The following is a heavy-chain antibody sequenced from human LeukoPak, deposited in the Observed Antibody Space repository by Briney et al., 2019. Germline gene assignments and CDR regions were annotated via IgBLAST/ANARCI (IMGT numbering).Heavy chain of an antibody. CDR2: IYYSGST. D-gene: IGHD2-21*02. CDR1: GGSISSSSYY. V-gene: IGHV4-39*01. Sequence: SETLSLTCTVSGGSISSSSYYWGWIRQPPGKGLEWIGSIYYSGSTYYNPSLKSRVTISVDTSKNQFSLQLSSVTAADTAVYYCVGGDFNDCWGQGTLVTESS. CDR3: VGGDFNDC. J-gene: IGHJ4*02.